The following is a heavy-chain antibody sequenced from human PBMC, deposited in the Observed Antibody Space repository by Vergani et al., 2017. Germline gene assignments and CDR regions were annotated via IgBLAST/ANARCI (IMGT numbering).Heavy chain of an antibody. D-gene: IGHD5-24*01. V-gene: IGHV4-39*01. Sequence: QLQLQESGPGLVKPSETLSLTCTVSGGSITYGAFYWGWIRQSPGKGLEGIGSIYYSENKFYNPSLESRVTLSIDTTKNQFSLKLKSVTAADTAVYYCARCFRDEGMRYGGTVENWFDPWGQGTLVTVSS. CDR3: ARCFRDEGMRYGGTVENWFDP. J-gene: IGHJ5*02. CDR2: IYYSENK. CDR1: GGSITYGAFY.